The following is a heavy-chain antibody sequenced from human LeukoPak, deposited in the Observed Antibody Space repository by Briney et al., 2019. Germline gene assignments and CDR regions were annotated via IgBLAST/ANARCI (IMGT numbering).Heavy chain of an antibody. Sequence: GGSLRLSCAASGFTFSSYSMNWVRQAPGKGLEWVSSISGSSSYIYYADSVKGRFTISRDNAKNSLYLQMNSLRAEDTAVYYCARDPSRYFDWLLLFDYWGQGTLVTVSS. CDR3: ARDPSRYFDWLLLFDY. CDR2: ISGSSSYI. D-gene: IGHD3-9*01. J-gene: IGHJ4*02. V-gene: IGHV3-21*01. CDR1: GFTFSSYS.